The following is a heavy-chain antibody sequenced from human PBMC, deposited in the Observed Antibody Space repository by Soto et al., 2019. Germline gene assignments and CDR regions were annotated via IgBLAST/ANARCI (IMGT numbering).Heavy chain of an antibody. CDR3: ARLSYSSIAAFGPYYYYYYMDV. CDR1: GGSISSYY. J-gene: IGHJ6*03. D-gene: IGHD6-6*01. V-gene: IGHV4-59*01. CDR2: IYYSGST. Sequence: KASETLSLTCTVSGGSISSYYWSWIRQPPGKGLEWIGYIYYSGSTNYNPSLKSRVTISVDTSKNQFSLKLSSVTAADTAVYYCARLSYSSIAAFGPYYYYYYMDVWGKGTTVTVSS.